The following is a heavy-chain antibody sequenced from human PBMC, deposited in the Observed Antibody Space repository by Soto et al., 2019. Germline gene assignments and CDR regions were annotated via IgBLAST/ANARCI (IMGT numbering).Heavy chain of an antibody. J-gene: IGHJ4*02. CDR3: ARDLRHDYYFDY. V-gene: IGHV3-33*01. CDR2: IWYDGSNK. D-gene: IGHD1-1*01. Sequence: QVQLVESGGGVVLPGRSLRLSCAASGFTFSSYGMHWVRQAPGKGLEWVAVIWYDGSNKYYADSVKGRFTISRDNSKNTLYLQMNSLRAEDTAVYYCARDLRHDYYFDYWGQGTLVTVSS. CDR1: GFTFSSYG.